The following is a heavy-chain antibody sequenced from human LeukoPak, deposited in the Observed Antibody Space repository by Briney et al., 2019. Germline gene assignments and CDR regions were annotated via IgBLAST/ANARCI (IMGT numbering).Heavy chain of an antibody. Sequence: GRSLRLSCAASGFTFSSYGMHWVRQAPGKGLEWVAVISYDGSNKYYADSVKGRFTISRDNSKNTLYLQMNSLRAEDTAVYYCAKDLEYYDFWSGYSATGYWGQGTLVTVSS. J-gene: IGHJ4*02. CDR3: AKDLEYYDFWSGYSATGY. D-gene: IGHD3-3*01. V-gene: IGHV3-30*18. CDR1: GFTFSSYG. CDR2: ISYDGSNK.